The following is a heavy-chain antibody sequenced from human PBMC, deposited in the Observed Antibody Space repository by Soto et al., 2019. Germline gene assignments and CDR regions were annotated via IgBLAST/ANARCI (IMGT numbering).Heavy chain of an antibody. D-gene: IGHD2-15*01. V-gene: IGHV1-69*06. CDR2: IIPIFGTA. Sequence: QVQLVQSGAEVKKPGSSVKVSCKASGGTFSSYAISWVRQAPGQGLEWMGGIIPIFGTANYAQKFQGRVTITADKSTSTAYRELSSLRSEDTAVYYCARASGCSGGSCYGDYYYGMDVWGQGTTVTVSS. J-gene: IGHJ6*02. CDR1: GGTFSSYA. CDR3: ARASGCSGGSCYGDYYYGMDV.